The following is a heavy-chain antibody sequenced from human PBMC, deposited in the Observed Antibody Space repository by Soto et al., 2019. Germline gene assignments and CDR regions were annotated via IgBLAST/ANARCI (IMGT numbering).Heavy chain of an antibody. CDR3: ARADYYGSGRFKESRAYFDY. CDR1: GGSISSGDYY. D-gene: IGHD3-10*01. J-gene: IGHJ4*02. V-gene: IGHV4-30-4*01. Sequence: SETLSLTCTVSGGSISSGDYYWSWIRQPPGKGLEWIGYIYYSGSTYYNPPLKSRVTISVDTSKNQFSLKLSSVTAADTAVYYCARADYYGSGRFKESRAYFDYWGQGTLVTVSS. CDR2: IYYSGST.